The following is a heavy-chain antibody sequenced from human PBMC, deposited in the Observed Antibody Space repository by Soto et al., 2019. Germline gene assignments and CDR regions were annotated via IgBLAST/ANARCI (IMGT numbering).Heavy chain of an antibody. CDR2: TSGSGDTT. D-gene: IGHD3-10*01. V-gene: IGHV3-23*01. CDR1: GFTFSNYG. J-gene: IGHJ4*02. Sequence: EVQLLESGGGLVQPGGSLRLSCAVSGFTFSNYGMSWVRQVPGKGLEWVSATSGSGDTTYYADSVKGRFTISRDNSKNTLYVQMNSLRAEDTAVYYCAKDLGYDGSGIEIWGQGTRVTVSP. CDR3: AKDLGYDGSGIEI.